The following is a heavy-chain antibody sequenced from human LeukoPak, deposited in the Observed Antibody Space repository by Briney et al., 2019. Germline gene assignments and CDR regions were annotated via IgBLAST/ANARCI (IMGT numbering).Heavy chain of an antibody. Sequence: GGSLRLSCAASGFNFSSYWVHWVRQAPGKGLVWISRINYDGTNTSYADSVKGRFTMSRDKAKNTVYLQMNSLRAEDTAAFYYGRGRPRRYRGYVIDYWGQGTPITVSS. J-gene: IGHJ4*02. CDR3: GRGRPRRYRGYVIDY. CDR1: GFNFSSYW. D-gene: IGHD5-12*01. V-gene: IGHV3-74*01. CDR2: INYDGTNT.